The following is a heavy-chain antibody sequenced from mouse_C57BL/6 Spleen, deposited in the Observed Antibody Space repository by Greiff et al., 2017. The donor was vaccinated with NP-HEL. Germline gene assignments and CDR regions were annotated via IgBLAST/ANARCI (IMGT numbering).Heavy chain of an antibody. CDR1: GYSFTSYY. Sequence: QVQLKESGPELVKPGASVKISCKASGYSFTSYYIHWVKQRPGQGLEWIGWIYPGSGNTQYNEKFKGKATLTADTSSSTAYMQLSSLTSEDSAVYYCARGRGYSNYGYFDVWGTGTTVTVSS. CDR2: IYPGSGNT. CDR3: ARGRGYSNYGYFDV. J-gene: IGHJ1*03. D-gene: IGHD2-5*01. V-gene: IGHV1-66*01.